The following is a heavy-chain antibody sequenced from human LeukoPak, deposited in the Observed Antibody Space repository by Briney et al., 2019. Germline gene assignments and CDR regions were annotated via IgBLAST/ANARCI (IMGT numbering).Heavy chain of an antibody. D-gene: IGHD3-22*01. Sequence: KTSGTLSLTCAVSGDSISSSNWWNWVRQSPGKGLEWIGEIFQSGSTSYNPSLKSRVTISVDTSKNQFSLKLSSVTAADTAVYYCARDRYYDSSGYLNDAFDIWGQGTMVTVPS. J-gene: IGHJ3*02. CDR2: IFQSGST. CDR1: GDSISSSNW. V-gene: IGHV4-4*02. CDR3: ARDRYYDSSGYLNDAFDI.